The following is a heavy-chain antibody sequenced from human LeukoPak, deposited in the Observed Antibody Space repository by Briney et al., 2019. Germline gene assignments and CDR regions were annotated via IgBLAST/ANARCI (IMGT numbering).Heavy chain of an antibody. D-gene: IGHD3-22*01. V-gene: IGHV1-69*05. CDR3: ARSHYYDSSGHFDY. J-gene: IGHJ4*02. Sequence: ASVKVSCKASGGTFSSYAISWVRQAPGQGLEWMGRIIPIFGTANYAQKFQGRVTITTDESTTTAYMELSRLRSEDTAVYYCARSHYYDSSGHFDYWGQGTLVTVSS. CDR2: IIPIFGTA. CDR1: GGTFSSYA.